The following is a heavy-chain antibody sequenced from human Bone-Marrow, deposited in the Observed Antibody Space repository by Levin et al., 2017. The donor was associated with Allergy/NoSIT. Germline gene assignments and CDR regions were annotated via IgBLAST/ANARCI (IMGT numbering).Heavy chain of an antibody. Sequence: GGSLRLSCAASGFVVSSNYMSWVRQAPGKGLEWVATFYSGGSTYYADSVKGRFTISRDSSRNTLFLQMNGLRVDDTATYFCARDAGRGAIREYWGQGTLVTVSS. J-gene: IGHJ4*02. D-gene: IGHD5-24*01. V-gene: IGHV3-53*01. CDR3: ARDAGRGAIREY. CDR1: GFVVSSNY. CDR2: FYSGGST.